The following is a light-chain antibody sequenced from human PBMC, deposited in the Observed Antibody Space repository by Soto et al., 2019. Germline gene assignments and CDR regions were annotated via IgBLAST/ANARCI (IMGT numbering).Light chain of an antibody. Sequence: DIQMTQSPFTLPASVGDRVTITCRASQSISSWLAWYQQKPGRAPKLLIYDVSSLQSGVPSRFSGSGSGTEFTLTISSLQPDDFATYYCQQYNSYSSFGQGTKVDIK. CDR3: QQYNSYSS. CDR2: DVS. CDR1: QSISSW. J-gene: IGKJ2*01. V-gene: IGKV1-5*01.